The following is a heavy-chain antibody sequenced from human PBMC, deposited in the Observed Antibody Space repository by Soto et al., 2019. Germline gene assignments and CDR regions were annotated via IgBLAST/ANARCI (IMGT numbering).Heavy chain of an antibody. Sequence: GGSLRLSCAASGFIFSSYRMNWVRQAPGKGLEWVSYISSSSSTIYYADSVKGRFTISRDNAKNSLYLQMNSLRDEDTAVYYCARFQYDFLSGYSPKTKTQYGMDVWGQGTTVTVSS. V-gene: IGHV3-48*02. CDR3: ARFQYDFLSGYSPKTKTQYGMDV. CDR1: GFIFSSYR. D-gene: IGHD3-3*01. CDR2: ISSSSSTI. J-gene: IGHJ6*02.